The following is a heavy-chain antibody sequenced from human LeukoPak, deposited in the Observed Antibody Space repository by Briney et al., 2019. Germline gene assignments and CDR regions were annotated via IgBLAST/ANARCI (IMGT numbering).Heavy chain of an antibody. D-gene: IGHD1-26*01. V-gene: IGHV3-30*04. J-gene: IGHJ4*02. CDR3: ARGPAFGSLFEGFDY. CDR2: VSFEGKNK. Sequence: GRALRLSCPASVFTLSKYAMHAVRQALGRGVEWLSVVSFEGKNKFYADYVRGRFTVTRDNSKYTLYRQMDSLSIDDTAVYWCARGPAFGSLFEGFDYWGQGTLATVSS. CDR1: VFTLSKYA.